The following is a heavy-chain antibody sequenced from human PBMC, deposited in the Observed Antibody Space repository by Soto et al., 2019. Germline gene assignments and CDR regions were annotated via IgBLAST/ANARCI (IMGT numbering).Heavy chain of an antibody. CDR2: IYHSGST. Sequence: QVQLQESGPGLVKPSGTLSLTCAVSGGSISSSNWWTWVRQPPGKGLEWIGEIYHSGSTNYNPSLKSRVTMSVDKAKNQFSLKLPSVTAADTAVYYCAREGNRVWFDPWGQGTLVTVSS. CDR1: GGSISSSNW. V-gene: IGHV4-4*02. CDR3: AREGNRVWFDP. J-gene: IGHJ5*02.